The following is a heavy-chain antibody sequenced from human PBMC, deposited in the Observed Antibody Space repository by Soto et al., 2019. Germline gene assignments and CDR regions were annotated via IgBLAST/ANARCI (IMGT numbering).Heavy chain of an antibody. CDR2: IIPIFGTA. Sequence: ASVKVSCKASGCTFSSYAISCVRQAPGQGLEWMGGIIPIFGTANYAQKFQGRVTITADESTSTAYMELSSLRSEDTAVYYCARGGLRYFDQGNWFDPWGQGTLVTVSS. V-gene: IGHV1-69*13. D-gene: IGHD3-9*01. CDR3: ARGGLRYFDQGNWFDP. CDR1: GCTFSSYA. J-gene: IGHJ5*02.